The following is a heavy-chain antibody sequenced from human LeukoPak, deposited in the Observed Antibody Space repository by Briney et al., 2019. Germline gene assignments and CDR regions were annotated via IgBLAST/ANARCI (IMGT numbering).Heavy chain of an antibody. Sequence: PGGSLRLSCAASGFSFSSYEWNWVRQAPGKGLEWVANIKQDGSEKYYVDSVKGRFTISRDNAKNSLYLQMNSLRAEDTAVYYCARGSYGDYVRFDYWGQGTLVTVSS. CDR1: GFSFSSYE. CDR2: IKQDGSEK. CDR3: ARGSYGDYVRFDY. J-gene: IGHJ4*02. D-gene: IGHD4-17*01. V-gene: IGHV3-7*01.